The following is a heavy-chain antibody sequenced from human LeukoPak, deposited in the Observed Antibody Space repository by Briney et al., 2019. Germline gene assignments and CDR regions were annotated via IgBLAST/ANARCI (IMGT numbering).Heavy chain of an antibody. CDR1: DDSITMYY. CDR3: ARGRVSSSTWYSTYYYYFYMDV. Sequence: PSETLSLTCSVSDDSITMYYWTWIRQPPGKGLEWIRDVDHTGSTNFNPSLNGRVSISRDTTKNLISLRLRSVTAADTAVYFCARGRVSSSTWYSTYYYYFYMDVWGKGTTVTVSS. D-gene: IGHD1-1*01. CDR2: VDHTGST. V-gene: IGHV4-59*01. J-gene: IGHJ6*03.